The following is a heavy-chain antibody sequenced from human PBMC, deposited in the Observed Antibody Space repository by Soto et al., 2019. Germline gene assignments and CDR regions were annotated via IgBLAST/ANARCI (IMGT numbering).Heavy chain of an antibody. CDR2: THHSGTT. CDR1: GGSISSSNW. D-gene: IGHD4-4*01. J-gene: IGHJ4*02. Sequence: PSETLSLTCAVSGGSISSSNWWSWVRQPPGKGLEWIGETHHSGTTNYNPSLKSRVTISVDTSKNQFSLKLSSVTAADTAVYYCARTDYSNYGLYFDYWGQGTLVT. CDR3: ARTDYSNYGLYFDY. V-gene: IGHV4-4*02.